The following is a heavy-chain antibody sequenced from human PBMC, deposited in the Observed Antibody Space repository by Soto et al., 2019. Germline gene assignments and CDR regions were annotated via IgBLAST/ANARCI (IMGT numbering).Heavy chain of an antibody. CDR2: IIPIFGTA. Sequence: ASVKVSCKASGGTFSSYAISWVRQAPGQGLEWMGGIIPIFGTANYAQKFQGRVTITADKSTSTAYMELSSLRSEDTAVYYCARDPVVVPANADYYYYYGMDVWGQGTTVTVSS. CDR3: ARDPVVVPANADYYYYYGMDV. V-gene: IGHV1-69*06. CDR1: GGTFSSYA. J-gene: IGHJ6*02. D-gene: IGHD2-2*01.